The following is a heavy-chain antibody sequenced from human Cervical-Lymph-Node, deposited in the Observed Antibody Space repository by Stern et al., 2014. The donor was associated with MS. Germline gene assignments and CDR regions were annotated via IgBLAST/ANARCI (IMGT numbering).Heavy chain of an antibody. CDR1: GVMFSSFA. CDR2: IIPVLGIT. V-gene: IGHV1-69*09. D-gene: IGHD5-12*01. CDR3: ARGVATIQGTDWFDP. Sequence: QLVQSGAEVRKPGSSVKVSCKASGVMFSSFAISWMRQAPGQRFELMGGIIPVLGITNSSQKFQARLTISADKSSTTAYMELSNLRSEDTALYYCARGVATIQGTDWFDPWGQGTLVTVSS. J-gene: IGHJ5*02.